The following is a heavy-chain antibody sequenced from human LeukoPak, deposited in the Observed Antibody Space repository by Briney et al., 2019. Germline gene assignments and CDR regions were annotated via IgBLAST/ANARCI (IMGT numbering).Heavy chain of an antibody. J-gene: IGHJ4*02. D-gene: IGHD5-18*01. Sequence: GGSLRLSCAASGFTFSSYAMYWVRQAPGKGLEWVAVISYDGSNKYYADSVKGRFTISRDNSKNTLYLQMNSLRVEDTAVYYCARDTYSIQLWGYYFDYWGQGTLVTVSS. V-gene: IGHV3-30-3*01. CDR1: GFTFSSYA. CDR2: ISYDGSNK. CDR3: ARDTYSIQLWGYYFDY.